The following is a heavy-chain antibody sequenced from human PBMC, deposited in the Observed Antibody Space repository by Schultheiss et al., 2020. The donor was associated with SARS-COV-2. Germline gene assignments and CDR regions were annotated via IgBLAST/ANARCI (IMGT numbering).Heavy chain of an antibody. CDR2: ISSSSSYI. V-gene: IGHV3-21*01. Sequence: GGSLRLSCAASGFTFSSYSMNWVRQAPGKGLEWVSSISSSSSYIYYADSVKGRFTISRDNAKNSLYLQMNSLRAEDTAVYYCAKDISPSVDYGDYVGELDPWGQGTLVTVSS. CDR1: GFTFSSYS. J-gene: IGHJ5*02. D-gene: IGHD4-17*01. CDR3: AKDISPSVDYGDYVGELDP.